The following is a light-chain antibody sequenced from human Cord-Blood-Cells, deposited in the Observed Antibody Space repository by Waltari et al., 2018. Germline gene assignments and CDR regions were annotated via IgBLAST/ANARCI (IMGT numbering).Light chain of an antibody. V-gene: IGLV2-14*01. J-gene: IGLJ1*01. CDR1: SSDVGGYNY. CDR3: SSYTSSSTLRV. CDR2: EVR. Sequence: QSALTQPASVSGSPGQSITISCTGTSSDVGGYNYVSWYQQHPGKAPKLMIYEVRNRPSGVSNRCSGYKSGNTASLTISGLQAEDEADYYCSSYTSSSTLRVFGTGTKVTVL.